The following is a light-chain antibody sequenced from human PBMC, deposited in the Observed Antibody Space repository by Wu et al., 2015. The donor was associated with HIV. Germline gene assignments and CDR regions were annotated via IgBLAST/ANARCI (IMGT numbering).Light chain of an antibody. V-gene: IGKV3-20*01. CDR2: GVS. J-gene: IGKJ2*01. Sequence: DIVLTQSPGSLSLSPGERATLSCRASQSVSNNYLAWYQQKPGQAPRLLLYGVSNRATGIPDRISGSGSGTDFTLTIRRLEPEDFAVYYCQQYADSPYTFGRGTRLEIK. CDR3: QQYADSPYT. CDR1: QSVSNNY.